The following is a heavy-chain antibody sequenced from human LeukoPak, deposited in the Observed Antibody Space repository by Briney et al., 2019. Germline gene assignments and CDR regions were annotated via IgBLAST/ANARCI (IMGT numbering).Heavy chain of an antibody. V-gene: IGHV3-7*01. D-gene: IGHD3-10*01. CDR3: AKDRVLWFGEGIDY. CDR1: GFTFSSYW. CDR2: IKQDGSEK. Sequence: GGSLRLSCAASGFTFSSYWMSRVRQAPGKGLEWVANIKQDGSEKYYADSVKGRFTISRDNSKNTLYLQMNSLRAEDTAVYYCAKDRVLWFGEGIDYWGQGTLVTVSS. J-gene: IGHJ4*02.